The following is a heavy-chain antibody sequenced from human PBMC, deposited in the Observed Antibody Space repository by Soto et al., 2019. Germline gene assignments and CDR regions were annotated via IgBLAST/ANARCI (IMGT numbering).Heavy chain of an antibody. CDR2: ISYDGNDE. Sequence: LRLSFAVSGFRFRSYGMHWVRQAPGKGLEWVAVISYDGNDEYYAESVRGRFTISRDNSKNTLYLQMNTLRPDDTAVYYCVKTLPGSLSDPHQLLERFDYWGQGTLVTVSS. V-gene: IGHV3-30*18. CDR3: VKTLPGSLSDPHQLLERFDY. CDR1: GFRFRSYG. D-gene: IGHD2-2*01. J-gene: IGHJ4*02.